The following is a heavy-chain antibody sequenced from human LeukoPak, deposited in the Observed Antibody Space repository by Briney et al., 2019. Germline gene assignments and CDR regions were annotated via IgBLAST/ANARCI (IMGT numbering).Heavy chain of an antibody. V-gene: IGHV3-21*01. D-gene: IGHD6-19*01. CDR3: ARVFHTYSSGWYWFDP. CDR1: GFTFSSYS. J-gene: IGHJ5*02. CDR2: ISSSSSYI. Sequence: PGGSLRLSCAASGFTFSSYSMNWVRQAPGKGLEWVSSISSSSSYIYYADSVKGRFTISRDNAKNSLYQQMNSLRAEDTAVYYCARVFHTYSSGWYWFDPWGQGTLVTVSS.